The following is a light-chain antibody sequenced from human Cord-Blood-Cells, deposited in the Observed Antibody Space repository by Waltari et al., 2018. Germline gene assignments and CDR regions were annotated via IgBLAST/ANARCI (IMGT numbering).Light chain of an antibody. CDR2: EVS. CDR1: SSDVGGYHY. Sequence: QSALTQPASVSGSPGQSITISCTGTSSDVGGYHYVSWYQQHSGKAPKLMIYEVSNRPSGVSNRFSGSKSGNTASLTISGLQAEDEADYYCSSYTSSSTLVFGGGTKLTVL. V-gene: IGLV2-14*01. J-gene: IGLJ3*02. CDR3: SSYTSSSTLV.